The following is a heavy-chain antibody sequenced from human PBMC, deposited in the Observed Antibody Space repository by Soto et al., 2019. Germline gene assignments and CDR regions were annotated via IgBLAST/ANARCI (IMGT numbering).Heavy chain of an antibody. CDR1: GFTFSSYS. J-gene: IGHJ4*02. Sequence: WSLRLSCAASGFTFSSYSMNWVRQAPGKGLEWVSSISSSSSSYIYYADSVKGRFTISRDNAKNSLYLQMNSLRAEDTAVYYCAREGHRGSGWCVYWGQGTLVTVSS. V-gene: IGHV3-21*01. D-gene: IGHD6-19*01. CDR3: AREGHRGSGWCVY. CDR2: ISSSSSSYI.